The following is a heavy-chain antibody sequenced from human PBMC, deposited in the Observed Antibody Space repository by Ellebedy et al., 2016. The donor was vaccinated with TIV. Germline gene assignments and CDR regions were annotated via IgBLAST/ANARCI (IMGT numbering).Heavy chain of an antibody. CDR1: GLTFSDYA. Sequence: GESLKISCEASGLTFSDYAMDWVRQAPGKGLEWVALVWSDGVIKNYADSVKGRFTVSRDNSRNTVYPQMNSLRAEDTAVYYCARGSSYWYFDVWGRGTLVTVSS. CDR3: ARGSSYWYFDV. V-gene: IGHV3-33*01. J-gene: IGHJ2*01. CDR2: VWSDGVIK.